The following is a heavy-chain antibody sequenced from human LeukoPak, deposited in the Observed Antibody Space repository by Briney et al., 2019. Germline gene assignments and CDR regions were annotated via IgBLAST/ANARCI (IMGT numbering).Heavy chain of an antibody. V-gene: IGHV3-48*03. J-gene: IGHJ4*02. D-gene: IGHD4-23*01. Sequence: PGGSLRLSCAASGFTFSSYEMHWVRQAPGKGLEWVSYISSSDSTIYYADSVKGRFTISRDNAKNSLYLQMNSLRAEDTAVYYCARHYGGSSPFDYWGQGTLVTVSS. CDR2: ISSSDSTI. CDR1: GFTFSSYE. CDR3: ARHYGGSSPFDY.